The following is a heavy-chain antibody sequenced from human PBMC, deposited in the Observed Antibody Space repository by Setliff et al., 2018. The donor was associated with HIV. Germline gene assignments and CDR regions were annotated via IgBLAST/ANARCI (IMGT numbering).Heavy chain of an antibody. Sequence: PSETLSLTCTVSGGSISSSNYYWGWIRQPPGKGLEWIGSIHYSGSTYDNPSLKSRVTISVDTSQNQFSLKLTSVTAADTAVYYCARSSSSSPFFFDYWGQGSLVTVSS. V-gene: IGHV4-39*01. CDR2: IHYSGST. D-gene: IGHD6-6*01. CDR1: GGSISSSNYY. CDR3: ARSSSSSPFFFDY. J-gene: IGHJ4*02.